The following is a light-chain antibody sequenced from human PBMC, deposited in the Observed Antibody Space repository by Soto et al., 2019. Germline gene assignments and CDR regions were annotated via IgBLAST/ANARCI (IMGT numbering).Light chain of an antibody. CDR2: DVS. J-gene: IGLJ1*01. CDR3: SPYTTGGSYV. CDR1: SRDVGGYNS. V-gene: IGLV2-14*01. Sequence: QSVLTQPASVSGSPGLSIAISCTGTSRDVGGYNSVSWYQQQPGKVPKLMIYDVSNRPSGVSNRFSGSKSGNTASLTISGLQAEDEGDYYCSPYTTGGSYVFGTGTKLTVL.